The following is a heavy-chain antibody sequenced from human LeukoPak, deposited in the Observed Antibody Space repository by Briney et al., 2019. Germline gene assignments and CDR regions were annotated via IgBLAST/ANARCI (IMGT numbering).Heavy chain of an antibody. CDR3: AREPPTTHLKDAFDI. CDR2: IYTSGST. J-gene: IGHJ3*02. Sequence: SETLSLTCTVSGGSISSYYWSWIRQPAGKGLEWIGRIYTSGSTNYSPSLKSRVTMSVDTSKNQFSLKLSSVTAADTAVYYCAREPPTTHLKDAFDIWGQGTMVTVSS. D-gene: IGHD4-17*01. V-gene: IGHV4-4*07. CDR1: GGSISSYY.